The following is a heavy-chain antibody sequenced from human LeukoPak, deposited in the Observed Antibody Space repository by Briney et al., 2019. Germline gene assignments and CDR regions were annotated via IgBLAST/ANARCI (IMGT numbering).Heavy chain of an antibody. CDR1: GYTFPSYG. Sequence: ASVKVSCRSSGYTFPSYGISWVRQAPGQGLEWMGWINPNTGGTKYAQQFQGRVTLTRDTSISTAYMELRRLADDDTAVFFCASDGGVVRDSDVWGQGTTVTVSS. D-gene: IGHD3-16*01. CDR2: INPNTGGT. CDR3: ASDGGVVRDSDV. V-gene: IGHV1-2*02. J-gene: IGHJ6*02.